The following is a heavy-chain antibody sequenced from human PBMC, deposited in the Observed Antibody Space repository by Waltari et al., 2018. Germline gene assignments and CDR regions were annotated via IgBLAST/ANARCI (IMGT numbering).Heavy chain of an antibody. CDR3: ARKVANQDY. CDR1: VYPLSSSW. J-gene: IGHJ4*02. V-gene: IGHV3-7*01. Sequence: EVQLVASGGGMVQLGGALRFPCADSVYPLSSSWIRWVRQAPGKGLEWVANIKQDGSEKYYVDSVKGRFTISRDNAKNSLYLQMNSLRAEDTAVYYCARKVANQDYWGQGTLVTVSS. CDR2: IKQDGSEK. D-gene: IGHD5-12*01.